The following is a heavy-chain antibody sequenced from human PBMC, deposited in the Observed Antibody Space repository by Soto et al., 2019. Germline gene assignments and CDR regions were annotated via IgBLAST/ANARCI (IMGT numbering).Heavy chain of an antibody. D-gene: IGHD6-13*01. J-gene: IGHJ4*02. CDR3: AKNGGYSSSWFLDY. CDR2: ISGSRSIT. V-gene: IGHV3-23*01. Sequence: GGSLRLSCAASGFTFSNYAMSWVRQAPGKGLDWVSTISGSRSITYYADSVKGRFTISRDNSKNTLYLQMNSLRAEDTAVYYCAKNGGYSSSWFLDYWGQGALVTVSS. CDR1: GFTFSNYA.